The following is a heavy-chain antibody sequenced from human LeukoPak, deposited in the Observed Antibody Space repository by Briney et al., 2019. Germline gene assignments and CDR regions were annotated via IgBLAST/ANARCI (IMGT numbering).Heavy chain of an antibody. CDR1: GFTFSTFA. CDR2: ISSSSSYI. D-gene: IGHD1-26*01. V-gene: IGHV3-21*01. J-gene: IGHJ4*02. CDR3: ARAKVSYNFDY. Sequence: GGSLRLSCAASGFTFSTFAMVWVRQAPGKGLEWVSSISSSSSYIYYADSVKGRFTISRDNAKNSLYLQMNSLRAEDTAVYYCARAKVSYNFDYWGRGTLVTVSS.